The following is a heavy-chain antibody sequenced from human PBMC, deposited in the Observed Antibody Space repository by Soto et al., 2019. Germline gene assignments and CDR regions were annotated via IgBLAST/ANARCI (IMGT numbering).Heavy chain of an antibody. Sequence: QITLKESGPTLVKPTQTLTLTCTFSGFSLSTSGVGVGWIRQPPGKALEWLALIYWDGDKRYSPSLKSRLTITKDTSKNQVVLTMTNMDPVDTATYYCAHSRAYYYDSSGYYYAGDAFDIWGQGTMVTVSS. CDR1: GFSLSTSGVG. J-gene: IGHJ3*02. D-gene: IGHD3-22*01. V-gene: IGHV2-5*02. CDR2: IYWDGDK. CDR3: AHSRAYYYDSSGYYYAGDAFDI.